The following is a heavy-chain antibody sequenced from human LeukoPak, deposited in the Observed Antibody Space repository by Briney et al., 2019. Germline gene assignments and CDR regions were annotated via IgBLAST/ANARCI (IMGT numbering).Heavy chain of an antibody. D-gene: IGHD3-10*01. J-gene: IGHJ5*02. CDR1: GGSISSYY. Sequence: SETLSLTCTVSGGSISSYYWNWIRQPAGKGLEWIGRIYSSGSTNYNPSLKSRVTMSVDTSKNQFSLKLSSVTAADTAVYYCARGPSSFGGRFDPWGQGTLVAVSS. V-gene: IGHV4-4*07. CDR2: IYSSGST. CDR3: ARGPSSFGGRFDP.